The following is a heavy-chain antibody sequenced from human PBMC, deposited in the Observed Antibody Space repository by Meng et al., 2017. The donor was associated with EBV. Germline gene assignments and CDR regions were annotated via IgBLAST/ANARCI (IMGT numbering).Heavy chain of an antibody. V-gene: IGHV1-69*01. CDR2: FLPRLGAP. J-gene: IGHJ4*02. D-gene: IGHD3-10*01. Sequence: QVQLVECAAEVQKPGSSVKVSCKTSGGPFRYYAISWVRQAPGQGLEWLGGFLPRLGAPNYAQKFHGRVKITADESTSTHYMDLSSLRSEDTAIYYCASESGRGYTPDYWGQGTLVTVSS. CDR3: ASESGRGYTPDY. CDR1: GGPFRYYA.